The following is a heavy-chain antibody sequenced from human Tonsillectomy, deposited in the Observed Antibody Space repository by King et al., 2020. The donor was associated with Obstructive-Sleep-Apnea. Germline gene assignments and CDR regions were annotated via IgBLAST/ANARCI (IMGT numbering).Heavy chain of an antibody. J-gene: IGHJ6*02. CDR3: ARDWGAGNNYYYYYYGMDV. CDR2: IDHSGKT. CDR1: GYSISSGYF. V-gene: IGHV4-38-2*02. D-gene: IGHD6-13*01. Sequence: QLQESGPGLVKPSETLSLTCTVSGYSISSGYFWGWIRQPPGKWLEWIGSIDHSGKTYYNQSLKSRVTISVDTSRNPSSLKPSSLTAADTAVYYCARDWGAGNNYYYYYYGMDVWGQGTTVTVSS.